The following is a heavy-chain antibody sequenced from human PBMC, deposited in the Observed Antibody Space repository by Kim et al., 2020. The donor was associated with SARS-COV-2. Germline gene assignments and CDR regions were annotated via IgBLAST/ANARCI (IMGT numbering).Heavy chain of an antibody. J-gene: IGHJ6*02. CDR2: IYSGGST. V-gene: IGHV3-53*01. CDR3: IGYFDWPHFGMDV. Sequence: GGSLRLSCAASGFTVSSNYMSWVRQAPGKGLEWVSVIYSGGSTYYADSVKGRFTISRDNSKNTLYLQMNSLRAEDTAVYYCIGYFDWPHFGMDVWGQGTTVTVSS. CDR1: GFTVSSNY. D-gene: IGHD3-9*01.